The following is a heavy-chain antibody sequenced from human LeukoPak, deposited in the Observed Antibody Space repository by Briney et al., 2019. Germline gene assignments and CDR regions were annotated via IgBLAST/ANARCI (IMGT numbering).Heavy chain of an antibody. J-gene: IGHJ4*02. V-gene: IGHV4-34*01. CDR2: INHSGST. Sequence: NPSETLSLTCTVSGGSISSADFYWSWIRQPPGKGLEWIGEINHSGSTNYNPSLKSRVTISVDTSKNQFSLKLSSVTAADTAVYYCARGRYYDFWSGYRYFDYWGQGTLVTVSS. CDR3: ARGRYYDFWSGYRYFDY. CDR1: GGSISSADFY. D-gene: IGHD3-3*01.